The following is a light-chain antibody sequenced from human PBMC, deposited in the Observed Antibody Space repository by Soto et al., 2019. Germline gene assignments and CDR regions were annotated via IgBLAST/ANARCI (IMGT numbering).Light chain of an antibody. Sequence: EIVLTQSPGTLSLSPGERATLSCRASQTVSSSYLAWYQQKPGQAPRLLIYGTSSRASGIPGRFSGSASGTDFTLTISRLEPEEFAVYYCQQYGNSPMYTFGQGTKLEI. CDR3: QQYGNSPMYT. CDR2: GTS. J-gene: IGKJ2*01. CDR1: QTVSSSY. V-gene: IGKV3-20*01.